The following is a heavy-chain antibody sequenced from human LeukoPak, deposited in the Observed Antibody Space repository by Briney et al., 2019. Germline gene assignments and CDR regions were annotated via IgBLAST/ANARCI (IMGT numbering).Heavy chain of an antibody. Sequence: GASVNVSCKASGYTFTGYYMHWVRQAPGQGLEWMGWINPNSGGTNYAQKFQGRVTMTRDTSISTAYMELSRLRSDDTAVYYCARDGTYYDFWSGYHDYWGQGTLVTVSS. CDR1: GYTFTGYY. J-gene: IGHJ4*02. CDR3: ARDGTYYDFWSGYHDY. V-gene: IGHV1-2*02. D-gene: IGHD3-3*01. CDR2: INPNSGGT.